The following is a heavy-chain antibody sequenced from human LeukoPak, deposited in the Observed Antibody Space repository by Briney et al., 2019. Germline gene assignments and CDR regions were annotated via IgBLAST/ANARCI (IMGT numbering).Heavy chain of an antibody. CDR3: AREGGDYGDYDY. J-gene: IGHJ4*02. Sequence: PGRSLRLSCAASGFTFSSYAMHWVRQAPGKGLEWVAVISYDGSNKYYADSVKGRFTISRDNAKNTLYLQMNSLRAEDTAVYYCAREGGDYGDYDYWGQGTLVTVSS. CDR2: ISYDGSNK. CDR1: GFTFSSYA. V-gene: IGHV3-30-3*01. D-gene: IGHD4-17*01.